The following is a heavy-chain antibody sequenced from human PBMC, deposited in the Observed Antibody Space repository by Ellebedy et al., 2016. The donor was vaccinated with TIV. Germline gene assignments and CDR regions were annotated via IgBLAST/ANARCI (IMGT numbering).Heavy chain of an antibody. Sequence: GESLKISXAASGFTFSTYAMHWVRQAPGRGLEWVAVIWNDPNNKYYADSVKGRFTISRDNSKNTLYLQMNSLRAEDTAVYFCARALFLIDYWGQGTLVTVSS. J-gene: IGHJ4*02. D-gene: IGHD3-10*02. CDR2: IWNDPNNK. V-gene: IGHV3-33*01. CDR1: GFTFSTYA. CDR3: ARALFLIDY.